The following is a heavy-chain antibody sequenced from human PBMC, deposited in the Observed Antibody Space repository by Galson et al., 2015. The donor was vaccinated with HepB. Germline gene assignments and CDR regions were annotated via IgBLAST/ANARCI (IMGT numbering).Heavy chain of an antibody. D-gene: IGHD6-13*01. CDR3: ARDVVAAAGTYYYYYGMDV. CDR2: INPNSGGT. Sequence: SVKVSCKASGYTFTGYYMHWVRQAPGQGLEWMGWINPNSGGTNYAQKFQGWVTMTRDTSISTAYMELSRLRSDDTAVYYCARDVVAAAGTYYYYYGMDVWGQGTTVTVSS. J-gene: IGHJ6*02. CDR1: GYTFTGYY. V-gene: IGHV1-2*04.